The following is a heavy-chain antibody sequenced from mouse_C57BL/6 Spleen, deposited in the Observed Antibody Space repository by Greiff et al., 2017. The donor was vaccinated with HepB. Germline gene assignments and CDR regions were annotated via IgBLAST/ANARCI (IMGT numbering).Heavy chain of an antibody. CDR2: ISSGGSYT. CDR3: ARPYSNYFEY. D-gene: IGHD2-5*01. Sequence: EVKLMESGGDLVKPGGSLKLSCAASGFTFSSYGMSWVRQTPDKRLEWVATISSGGSYTYYPDSVKGRFTISRDNAKNTLYLQMSSLKSEDTAMYYCARPYSNYFEYWGQGTTLTVAS. V-gene: IGHV5-6*01. J-gene: IGHJ2*01. CDR1: GFTFSSYG.